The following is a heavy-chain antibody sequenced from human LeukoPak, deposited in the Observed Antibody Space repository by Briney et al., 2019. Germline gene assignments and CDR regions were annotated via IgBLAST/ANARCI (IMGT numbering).Heavy chain of an antibody. D-gene: IGHD2-2*01. CDR1: GFTFSSYW. J-gene: IGHJ6*03. CDR2: INSDGSST. CDR3: ARDRGAAMHYYYYYMDV. Sequence: PGWSLRLSCAASGFTFSSYWMHWVRQAPGKGLVWVSRINSDGSSTSYADSVKGRFTISRDNAKNTLYLQMNSLRAEDTAVYYCARDRGAAMHYYYYYMDVWGKGATVTVSS. V-gene: IGHV3-74*01.